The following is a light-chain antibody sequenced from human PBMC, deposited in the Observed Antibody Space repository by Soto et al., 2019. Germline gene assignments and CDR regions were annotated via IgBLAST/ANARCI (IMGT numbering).Light chain of an antibody. J-gene: IGLJ2*01. V-gene: IGLV1-40*01. Sequence: QSVLTQPPSVSGAPGQRVTISCTGSSSNIGAGYDVHWYQQLPGTVPKLLIYGNSNRPSGVPDRFSGSKSGTSASLAITGLQAEDEADYYCQSYDSSLSVVFGGGTKVIVL. CDR2: GNS. CDR3: QSYDSSLSVV. CDR1: SSNIGAGYD.